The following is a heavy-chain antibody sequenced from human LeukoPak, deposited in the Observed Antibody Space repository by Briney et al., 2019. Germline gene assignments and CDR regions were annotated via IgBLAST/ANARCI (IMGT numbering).Heavy chain of an antibody. CDR3: ARRYYYNLGSFPFDF. Sequence: SETLSLTCAVSGGPFSGYFWSWIRQSSGKGLEWIGEIHNSGTTNYNPSLNSRVTISEDTSKNQFYLNLSSVTAADTAVYYCARRYYYNLGSFPFDFWGQGTLVTVYS. V-gene: IGHV4-34*01. J-gene: IGHJ4*02. D-gene: IGHD3-10*01. CDR1: GGPFSGYF. CDR2: IHNSGTT.